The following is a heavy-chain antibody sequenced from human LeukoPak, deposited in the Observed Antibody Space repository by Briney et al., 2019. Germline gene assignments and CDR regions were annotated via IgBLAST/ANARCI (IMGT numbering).Heavy chain of an antibody. CDR2: IIPIFGTA. J-gene: IGHJ4*02. D-gene: IGHD3-22*01. CDR1: GGTFSSYA. V-gene: IGHV1-69*06. Sequence: GASVKVSCKASGGTFSSYAISWVRQAPGQGLEWMGGIIPIFGTANYAQKFQGRVTITADKSTSTVYMELSSLRSEDTAVYYCARERPYYYDSSGYYYVWGQGTLVTVSS. CDR3: ARERPYYYDSSGYYYV.